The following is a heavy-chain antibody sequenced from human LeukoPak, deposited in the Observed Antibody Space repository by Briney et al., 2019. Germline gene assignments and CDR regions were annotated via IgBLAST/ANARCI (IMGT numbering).Heavy chain of an antibody. CDR1: GFTFDDYA. CDR3: AKEAIIASAFDI. D-gene: IGHD6-13*01. Sequence: PGGFPGLSCAASGFTFDDYAMHWVRQAPGKGLEWVSGISWNSGGIGYADSVKGRFTISRDNAKNSLYPQMNSLRAEDMALYYCAKEAIIASAFDIWGQGTMVTVSS. V-gene: IGHV3-9*03. CDR2: ISWNSGGI. J-gene: IGHJ3*02.